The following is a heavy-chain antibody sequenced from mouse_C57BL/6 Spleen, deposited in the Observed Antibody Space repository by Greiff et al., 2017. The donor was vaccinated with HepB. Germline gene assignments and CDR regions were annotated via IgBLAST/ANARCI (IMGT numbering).Heavy chain of an antibody. V-gene: IGHV1-18*01. Sequence: EVQVVESGPELVKPGASVKIPCKASGYTFTDYNMDWVKQSHGKSLEWIGDINPNNGGTIYNQKFKGKATLTVDKSSSTAYMELRSLTSEDTAVYYCARRYYDYVEPYYAMDYWGQGTSVTVSS. CDR3: ARRYYDYVEPYYAMDY. J-gene: IGHJ4*01. CDR2: INPNNGGT. CDR1: GYTFTDYN. D-gene: IGHD2-4*01.